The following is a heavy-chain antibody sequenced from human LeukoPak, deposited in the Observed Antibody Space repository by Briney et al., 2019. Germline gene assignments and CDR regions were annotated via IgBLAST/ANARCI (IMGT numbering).Heavy chain of an antibody. D-gene: IGHD3-3*01. Sequence: SETLSLTCTVSGGSISSGSYYWSWIRQPAGKGLEWIGRIYTSGSTNYNPSLKSRVTISVDTSKNQFSLKLSSVTAADTAVYYCAGVRFSKHYFDYWGQGTLVTVSS. CDR1: GGSISSGSYY. CDR2: IYTSGST. CDR3: AGVRFSKHYFDY. V-gene: IGHV4-61*02. J-gene: IGHJ4*02.